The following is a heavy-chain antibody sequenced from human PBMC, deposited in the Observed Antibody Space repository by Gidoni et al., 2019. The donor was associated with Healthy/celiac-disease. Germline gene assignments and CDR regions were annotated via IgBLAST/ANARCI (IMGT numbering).Heavy chain of an antibody. J-gene: IGHJ6*02. Sequence: GYYWSWIRQHPGKGLEWIGYIYYSGSTYYNPSLKSRVTISVDTSKNQFSLKLSPVTAADTAVYYCARDDHYYYGMDVWGQGTTVTVSS. CDR2: IYYSGST. CDR3: ARDDHYYYGMDV. CDR1: GYY. V-gene: IGHV4-31*02.